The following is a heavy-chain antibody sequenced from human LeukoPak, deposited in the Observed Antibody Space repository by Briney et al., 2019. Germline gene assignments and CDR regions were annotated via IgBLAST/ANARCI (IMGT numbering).Heavy chain of an antibody. CDR3: ATLQGETDY. D-gene: IGHD4-11*01. CDR1: GFTFDDYA. CDR2: ISWNSGNI. V-gene: IGHV3-9*01. J-gene: IGHJ4*02. Sequence: PGGSLRLSCAASGFTFDDYAMHWVRQAPGKGLEWVSGISWNSGNIGYADSVKGRFTISRDNAKDSLYLQMNSLRAEDTALYYCATLQGETDYWGQRTLVTVSS.